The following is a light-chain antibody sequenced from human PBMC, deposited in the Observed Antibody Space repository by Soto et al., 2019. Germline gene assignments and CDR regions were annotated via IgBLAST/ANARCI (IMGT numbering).Light chain of an antibody. CDR3: SSYAGSSHYV. Sequence: QSVLNQPASVSGSPGQSITITCTGTSCDVGGYNYVSWYQQHPGKAPKLMIYEVSNRPSGVSNRFSGSKSGNTASLTISGLQAEDEADYYCSSYAGSSHYVFGTGTKVTVL. V-gene: IGLV2-14*01. CDR2: EVS. CDR1: SCDVGGYNY. J-gene: IGLJ1*01.